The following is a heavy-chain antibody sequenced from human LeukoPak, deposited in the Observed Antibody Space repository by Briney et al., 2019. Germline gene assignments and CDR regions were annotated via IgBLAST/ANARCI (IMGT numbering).Heavy chain of an antibody. CDR2: ISTNSSTI. CDR1: GCTFSSYS. CDR3: ARVRSSYYFDY. Sequence: PGGSLTLSCAASGCTFSSYSMNWGRQAPPQGLEWVSFISTNSSTIYYADSVIGRLTISRDNAKNSLYLQMNSLRDEETAVYSCARVRSSYYFDYWLQPSLVAV. D-gene: IGHD6-6*01. J-gene: IGHJ4*02. V-gene: IGHV3-48*02.